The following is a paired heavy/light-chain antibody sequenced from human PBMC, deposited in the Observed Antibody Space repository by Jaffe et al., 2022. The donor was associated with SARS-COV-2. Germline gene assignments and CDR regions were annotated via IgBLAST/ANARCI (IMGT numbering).Light chain of an antibody. CDR2: KAS. Sequence: DIQMTQSPSTLSASVGDRVTITCRASQSISSWLAWYQQKPGKAPKLLIYKASSLESGVPSRFSGSGSGTEFTLTISSLQPDDFATYYCQQYNSYPITFGQGTRLEIK. CDR3: QQYNSYPIT. V-gene: IGKV1-5*03. J-gene: IGKJ5*01. CDR1: QSISSW.
Heavy chain of an antibody. J-gene: IGHJ5*02. CDR3: ARIRQQLAPRPNWFDP. CDR2: ISAYNGNT. D-gene: IGHD6-13*01. CDR1: GYTFTSYG. Sequence: QVQLVQSGAEVKKPGASVKVSCKASGYTFTSYGISWVRQAPGQGLEWMGWISAYNGNTNYAQKLQGRVTMTTDTSTSTAYMELRSLRSDDTAVYYCARIRQQLAPRPNWFDPWGQGTLVTVSS. V-gene: IGHV1-18*01.